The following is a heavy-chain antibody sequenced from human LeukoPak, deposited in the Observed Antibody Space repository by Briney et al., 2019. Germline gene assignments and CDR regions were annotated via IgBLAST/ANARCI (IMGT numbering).Heavy chain of an antibody. V-gene: IGHV3-74*01. D-gene: IGHD2-21*02. Sequence: GGSLRLSCAASGFTFSSYWMHWVRQAPGKGLVWVSRINSDGSSTSYVDSVKGRFTISRDNSKNTLYLQMNSLRAEDTAVYYCARTYCGGDCYRAYFDYWGQGTLVTVSS. CDR2: INSDGSST. CDR3: ARTYCGGDCYRAYFDY. J-gene: IGHJ4*02. CDR1: GFTFSSYW.